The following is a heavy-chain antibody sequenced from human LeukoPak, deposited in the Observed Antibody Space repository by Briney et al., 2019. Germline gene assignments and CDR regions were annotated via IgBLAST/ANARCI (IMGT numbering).Heavy chain of an antibody. Sequence: PGGSLRLSCAASAFTFSSYVMHWVRQAPGKGLEWIGEINHSGSTNYNPSLKSRVTISVDTSKNQFSLKLSSVTAADTAVYYCARGREIDYWGQGTLVTVSS. CDR3: ARGREIDY. CDR2: INHSGST. J-gene: IGHJ4*02. CDR1: AFTFSSYV. V-gene: IGHV4-34*01.